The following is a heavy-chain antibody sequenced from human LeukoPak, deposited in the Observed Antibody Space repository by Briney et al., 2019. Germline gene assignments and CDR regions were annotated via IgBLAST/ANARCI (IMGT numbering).Heavy chain of an antibody. D-gene: IGHD3-9*01. CDR1: GYTFTGYY. CDR3: ARGDVLRYFDWLLPPDY. J-gene: IGHJ4*02. V-gene: IGHV1-2*02. Sequence: ASVRVSCKASGYTFTGYYMHWVRQAPGQGLEWMGWINPNSGGTNYAQKFQGRVTMTRGTSISTAYMELSRLRSDDTAVYYCARGDVLRYFDWLLPPDYWGQGTLVTVSS. CDR2: INPNSGGT.